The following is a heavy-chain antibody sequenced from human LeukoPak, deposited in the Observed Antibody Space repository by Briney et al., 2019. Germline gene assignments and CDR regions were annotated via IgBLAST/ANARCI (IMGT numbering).Heavy chain of an antibody. V-gene: IGHV4-39*07. CDR2: IYYGGTT. J-gene: IGHJ4*02. CDR1: GGSISNSSYY. CDR3: ARFHISSSGFWDYFDY. Sequence: SETLSLTCSVLGGSISNSSYYWGWIRQPPGKGLDWIGTIYYGGTTYYNPSLKRRVTISIDTSKNQFSLNLSYVTAADTAVYYCARFHISSSGFWDYFDYWGQGTLATVSS. D-gene: IGHD3-22*01.